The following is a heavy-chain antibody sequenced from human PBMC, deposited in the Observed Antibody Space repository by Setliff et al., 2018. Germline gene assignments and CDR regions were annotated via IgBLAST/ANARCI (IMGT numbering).Heavy chain of an antibody. D-gene: IGHD2-2*01. CDR1: GASINNHY. Sequence: SETLSLTCTVSGASINNHYWAWIRQPPGKGLEWIGYVSHSGSTDYNPSLRSRVSISVDMSKNQFSLRLSSVTAADTAVYYCGRESTVVVPSAEGAPHYYYHMDVWGKGTTVTVSS. J-gene: IGHJ6*03. V-gene: IGHV4-59*08. CDR3: GRESTVVVPSAEGAPHYYYHMDV. CDR2: VSHSGST.